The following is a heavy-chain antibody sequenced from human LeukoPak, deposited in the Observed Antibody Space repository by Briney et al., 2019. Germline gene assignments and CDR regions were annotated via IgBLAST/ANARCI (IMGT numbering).Heavy chain of an antibody. CDR3: TTGGYFDY. V-gene: IGHV3-15*01. CDR2: IKSKADGGTT. D-gene: IGHD3-22*01. J-gene: IGHJ4*02. Sequence: GGSLRLSCAASGFTFSNAWMSWVRQAPGKGLEWIGRIKSKADGGTTDYAAPVKATFTISRDDSRNTLYLQMNSLKTEDTAVYYCTTGGYFDYWGQGSLVTVSS. CDR1: GFTFSNAW.